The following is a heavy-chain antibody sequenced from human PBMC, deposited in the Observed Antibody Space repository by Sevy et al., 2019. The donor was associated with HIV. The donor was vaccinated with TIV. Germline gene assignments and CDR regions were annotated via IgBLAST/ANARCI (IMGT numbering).Heavy chain of an antibody. CDR2: ISGSGGST. CDR1: GFTFSSYA. D-gene: IGHD3-22*01. Sequence: GGSLRLPCAASGFTFSSYAMSWVRQAPGKGLEWVSAISGSGGSTYYEDSEKGRFTISRDNSKNTLYLKMNSLSAEDTAVYYCAPTQNYYDSSGYDYWGQGTLVTVSS. V-gene: IGHV3-23*01. CDR3: APTQNYYDSSGYDY. J-gene: IGHJ4*02.